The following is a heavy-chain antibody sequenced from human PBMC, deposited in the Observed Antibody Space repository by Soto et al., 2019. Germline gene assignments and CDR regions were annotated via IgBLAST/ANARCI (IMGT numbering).Heavy chain of an antibody. CDR1: GFTFSSYS. J-gene: IGHJ4*02. CDR3: AKVSDFGVVINYFDY. D-gene: IGHD3-3*01. CDR2: ISGSGGST. Sequence: GGPLRLSCAASGFTFSSYSMSWVSQAPGKGLEWVSAISGSGGSTYYADSVKGRFTISRDNSKNTLYLQMNSLRAEDTAVYYCAKVSDFGVVINYFDYWGQGTLVTVSS. V-gene: IGHV3-23*01.